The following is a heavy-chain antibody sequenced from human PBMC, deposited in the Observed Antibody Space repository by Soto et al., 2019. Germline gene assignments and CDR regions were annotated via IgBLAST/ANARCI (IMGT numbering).Heavy chain of an antibody. CDR1: GGSFSSGGYY. CDR2: IYYSGGT. J-gene: IGHJ4*02. Sequence: QVQLQESGPGLVKPSQTLSLTCTVSGGSFSSGGYYWSWIRQHPGKGLGWIGYIYYSGGTYYNPFLKSRVTISVDTSKNQFSLKLSSVTAADTAVYYCARGVRVGYCGNSEYYFDCWGQGTLVTVSS. D-gene: IGHD2-21*02. V-gene: IGHV4-31*03. CDR3: ARGVRVGYCGNSEYYFDC.